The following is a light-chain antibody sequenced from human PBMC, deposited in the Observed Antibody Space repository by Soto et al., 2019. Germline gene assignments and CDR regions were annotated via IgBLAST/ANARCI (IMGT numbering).Light chain of an antibody. CDR3: QSYDSSLWV. J-gene: IGLJ3*02. CDR1: SSNIGAGYD. V-gene: IGLV1-40*01. Sequence: QSALTQPPSVSGAPGQRVTISCTGSSSNIGAGYDVHWYQQLPGTAPKLLIYCNSNRPSGVPDRFSGSKSGTSASLAITGLQAEDEADYYCQSYDSSLWVFGGGTKLTVL. CDR2: CNS.